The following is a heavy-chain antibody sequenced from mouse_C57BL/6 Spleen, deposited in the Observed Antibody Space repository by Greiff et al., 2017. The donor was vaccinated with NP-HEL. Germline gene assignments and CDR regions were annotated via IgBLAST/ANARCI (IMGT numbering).Heavy chain of an antibody. CDR3: TRNWNYFDY. V-gene: IGHV5-9-1*02. Sequence: EVMLVESGEGLVKPGGSLKLSCAASGFTFSSYAMSWVRQTPEKRLEWVAYISSGGDYIYYAATVKGRFTISRDNARNTLYLQMSSLKSEDTAMYYCTRNWNYFDYWGQGTTLTVSS. D-gene: IGHD4-1*01. CDR1: GFTFSSYA. CDR2: ISSGGDYI. J-gene: IGHJ2*01.